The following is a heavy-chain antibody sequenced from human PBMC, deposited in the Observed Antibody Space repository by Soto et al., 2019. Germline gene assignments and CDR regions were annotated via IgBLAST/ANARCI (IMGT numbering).Heavy chain of an antibody. Sequence: PGGSLRLSCAASGFMFSAYTMNWVRQAPGKGLEWLSSISDDSSYIDYADSLRGRFTVSRDNARNSLYLQIDSLGVEDTAVYYCATPYYFNHWGPGTLVTVSP. CDR1: GFMFSAYT. CDR2: ISDDSSYI. CDR3: ATPYYFNH. J-gene: IGHJ1*01. V-gene: IGHV3-21*06. D-gene: IGHD3-16*01.